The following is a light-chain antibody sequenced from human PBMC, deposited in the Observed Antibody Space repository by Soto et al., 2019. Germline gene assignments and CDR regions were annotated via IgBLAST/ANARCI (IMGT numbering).Light chain of an antibody. V-gene: IGLV2-8*01. J-gene: IGLJ1*01. CDR3: SSYAGNKNV. CDR1: SSDVGGYNY. CDR2: EVS. Sequence: QSVLTQPPSASGSPGQSVTISCTGTSSDVGGYNYVSWYQQHPGKAPKLLIYEVSKRPSGVPHRFSGSKSGNTASLTVSGLQAEDEADYYCSSYAGNKNVFGTGTKLTVL.